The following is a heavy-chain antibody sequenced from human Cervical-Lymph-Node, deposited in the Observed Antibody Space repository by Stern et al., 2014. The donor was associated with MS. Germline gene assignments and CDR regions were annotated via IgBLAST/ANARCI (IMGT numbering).Heavy chain of an antibody. V-gene: IGHV4-31*03. CDR1: GGSISSGGYF. Sequence: VQLVESGPGLVKPSQTLSLTCTVSGGSISSGGYFWSWIRPHPGKGLEWIGHIFYSGDSYYTPSLKSRVTISMDTSKNQFSLRLTSLTAADTAVYYCARGLNYDLWSAYYPFDPWGQGTLVAVSS. J-gene: IGHJ5*02. D-gene: IGHD3-3*01. CDR3: ARGLNYDLWSAYYPFDP. CDR2: IFYSGDS.